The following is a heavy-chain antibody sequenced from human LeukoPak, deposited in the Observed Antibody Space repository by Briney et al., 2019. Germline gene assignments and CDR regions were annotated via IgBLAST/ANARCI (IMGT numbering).Heavy chain of an antibody. CDR3: ATVSEY. CDR1: GSTINYFW. Sequence: PGGSLRLSCAASGSTINYFWMHWVRQVPGKGLVWVSGINNDGTATYYADSVKGRFTISRDNAKNTVYLQMNGLRAEDTTVYYCATVSEYWGQGTLVTVSS. J-gene: IGHJ4*02. CDR2: INNDGTAT. V-gene: IGHV3-74*01.